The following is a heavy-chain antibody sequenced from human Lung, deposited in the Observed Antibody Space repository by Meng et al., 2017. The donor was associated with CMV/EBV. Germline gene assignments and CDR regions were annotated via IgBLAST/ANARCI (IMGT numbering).Heavy chain of an antibody. CDR3: AKGENYFDSSGLDY. CDR1: GFTFRNCA. J-gene: IGHJ4*02. CDR2: ISGGGDNT. V-gene: IGHV3-23*01. Sequence: GGSXRLXCTGSGFTFRNCAMSWVRQAPGKGLEFVSSISGGGDNTYYTDSVKGRFIISRDNSKNTLYLQMDSLRAEDTALYYCAKGENYFDSSGLDYWGQGXQVTVSS. D-gene: IGHD3-22*01.